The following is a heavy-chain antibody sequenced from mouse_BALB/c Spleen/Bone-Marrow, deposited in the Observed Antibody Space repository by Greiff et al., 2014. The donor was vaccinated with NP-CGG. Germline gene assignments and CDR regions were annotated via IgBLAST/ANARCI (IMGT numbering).Heavy chain of an antibody. CDR2: INPNNDGT. J-gene: IGHJ4*01. V-gene: IGHV1-14*01. CDR1: GYTFTSYA. D-gene: IGHD2-1*01. CDR3: ARGKTYAMDY. Sequence: EVHLVESGPELVKPGASVKMSCKASGYTFTSYAMHWVKQKPGQGLEWVGYINPNNDGTKYNEKFKGKATLTSDKSSSTAYMELSSLTSEDSAVYYCARGKTYAMDYWGQGTSVTVSS.